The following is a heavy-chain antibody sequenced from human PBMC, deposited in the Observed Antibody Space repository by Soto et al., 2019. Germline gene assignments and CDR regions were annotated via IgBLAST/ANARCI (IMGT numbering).Heavy chain of an antibody. V-gene: IGHV3-33*01. Sequence: GGSLRLSCAASGFTFSSYGMHWVRQAPGKGLEWVAVIWYDGSNKYYADSVKGRFTISRDNSKNTLYLQMNSLRAEDTAVYYCARDRFAVTKPSWYFELWGRGTLVPVSS. D-gene: IGHD1-1*01. CDR2: IWYDGSNK. J-gene: IGHJ2*01. CDR3: ARDRFAVTKPSWYFEL. CDR1: GFTFSSYG.